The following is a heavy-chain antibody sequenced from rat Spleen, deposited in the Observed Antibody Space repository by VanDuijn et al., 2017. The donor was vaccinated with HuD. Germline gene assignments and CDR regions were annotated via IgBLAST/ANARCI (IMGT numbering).Heavy chain of an antibody. Sequence: EVQLVESGGGLVQPGRSLKLSCAASGFTFSNYYMAWVRQAPTKGLEWVASISPSGGSTYYRDSVKGRFTVSRDNAKSTLSLQVESLRSEDTATYYCARRHYGYTDYFDYWGQGVMVTVSS. CDR3: ARRHYGYTDYFDY. CDR1: GFTFSNYY. CDR2: ISPSGGST. D-gene: IGHD1-9*01. J-gene: IGHJ2*01. V-gene: IGHV5-25*01.